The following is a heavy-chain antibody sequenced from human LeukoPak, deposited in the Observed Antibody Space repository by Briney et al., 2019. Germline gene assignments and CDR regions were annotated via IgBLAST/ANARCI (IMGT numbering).Heavy chain of an antibody. Sequence: ASVKLSCKASGYTFTGYYMNWVRQAPGQGLEWMGWINSDSGFTKYAQKFQGRVTMTRDTSITTVYMDLTRLTSDDTAVYYCARNFDMKEFDPWGQGTLVTVSS. CDR3: ARNFDMKEFDP. CDR2: INSDSGFT. CDR1: GYTFTGYY. D-gene: IGHD3-9*01. J-gene: IGHJ5*02. V-gene: IGHV1-2*02.